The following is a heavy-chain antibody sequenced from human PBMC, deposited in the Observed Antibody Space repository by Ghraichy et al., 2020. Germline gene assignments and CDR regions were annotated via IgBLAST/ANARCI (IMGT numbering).Heavy chain of an antibody. CDR2: IYISGNT. CDR3: AREGGAAAEF. CDR1: GGSFGTYY. Sequence: SETLSLTCTVSGGSFGTYYWTWVRQPAGKGLEWIGRIYISGNTDYNPSLKSRVTMSLDTYQNQFSLKLNSVTAADTAVYYCAREGGAAAEFWGQGTLVTGSS. V-gene: IGHV4-4*07. J-gene: IGHJ4*02. D-gene: IGHD6-13*01.